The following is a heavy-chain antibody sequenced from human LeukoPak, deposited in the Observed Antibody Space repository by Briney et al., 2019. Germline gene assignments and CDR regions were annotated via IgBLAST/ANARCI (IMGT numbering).Heavy chain of an antibody. J-gene: IGHJ6*02. CDR1: GGTFSSYA. D-gene: IGHD3-22*01. Sequence: ASVKVSCKASGGTFSSYAISWVRQAPGQGLEWMGGIIPIFGTANYAQKFQGRVTITRDTSASTAYMELSSLRSEDTAVYYCARGFYDSSGTPYYYYGMDVWGQGTTVTVSS. CDR3: ARGFYDSSGTPYYYYGMDV. V-gene: IGHV1-69*05. CDR2: IIPIFGTA.